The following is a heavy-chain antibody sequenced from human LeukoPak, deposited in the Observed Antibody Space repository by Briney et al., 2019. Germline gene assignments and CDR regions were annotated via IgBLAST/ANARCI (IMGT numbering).Heavy chain of an antibody. CDR1: GGSFSGYY. D-gene: IGHD4-17*01. Sequence: PSETLSLTCAVYGGSFSGYYWSWIRQPPGEGLEWIGEINHSGSTNYNPSLKSRVTISVDTSKNQFSLKLSSVTAADTAVYYCARSYGDYALGWFDPWGQGTLVTVSS. J-gene: IGHJ5*02. V-gene: IGHV4-34*01. CDR3: ARSYGDYALGWFDP. CDR2: INHSGST.